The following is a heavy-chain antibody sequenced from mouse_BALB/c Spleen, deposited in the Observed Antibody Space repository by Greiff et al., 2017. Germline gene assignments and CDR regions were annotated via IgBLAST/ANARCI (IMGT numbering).Heavy chain of an antibody. J-gene: IGHJ3*01. V-gene: IGHV1-69*02. CDR1: GYTFTSYW. CDR2: IDPSDSYT. Sequence: QVQLQQPGAELVKPGASVKLSCKASGYTFTSYWMHWVKQRPGQGLECIGEIDPSDSYTNYNQKFKGKATLTVDKSSSTAYMQLSSLTSEDSAVYYCARDPWFAYWGQGTLVTVSA. CDR3: ARDPWFAY.